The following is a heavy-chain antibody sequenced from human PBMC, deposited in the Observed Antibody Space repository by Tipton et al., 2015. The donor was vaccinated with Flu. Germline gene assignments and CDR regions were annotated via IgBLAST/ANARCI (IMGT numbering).Heavy chain of an antibody. V-gene: IGHV3-66*01. J-gene: IGHJ2*01. D-gene: IGHD4-17*01. CDR1: GFTVSSNY. CDR2: IYSGGST. CDR3: ARDLLYGDYWYFDL. Sequence: SLRLSCAASGFTVSSNYMSWVRQAPGKGLEWVSVIYSGGSTYYADSVKGRFTISRDNSKNTLYLQMNSLRAEDTAVYYCARDLLYGDYWYFDLWGRGTLVTVSS.